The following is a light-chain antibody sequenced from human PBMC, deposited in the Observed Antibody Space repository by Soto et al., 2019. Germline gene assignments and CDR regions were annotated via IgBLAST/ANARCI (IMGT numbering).Light chain of an antibody. J-gene: IGLJ2*01. CDR2: EGS. CDR3: CSYAGSSTLV. Sequence: QSVLTQPASVSGSPGQSITISCTGTSSDVGSYNLVSWYQQHPGKAPKLMIYEGSKRPSGVSNRFSGSKSGNTAPLTISGLQAEDEADYYCCSYAGSSTLVFGRGTKLTVL. CDR1: SSDVGSYNL. V-gene: IGLV2-23*01.